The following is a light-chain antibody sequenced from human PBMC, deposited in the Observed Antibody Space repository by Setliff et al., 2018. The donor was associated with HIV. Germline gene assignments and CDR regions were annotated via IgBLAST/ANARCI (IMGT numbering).Light chain of an antibody. V-gene: IGLV2-14*03. Sequence: QSALAQPASVSGSPGQSITISCTGTSSDVGGYNYVSWYQQHPGKAPKLIIYDVSNRPSGVSNRFSGSKSGNTASLTISGLQAEDETDYYCSSYTSTLYVLFGGGTKVTVL. CDR2: DVS. CDR1: SSDVGGYNY. CDR3: SSYTSTLYVL. J-gene: IGLJ2*01.